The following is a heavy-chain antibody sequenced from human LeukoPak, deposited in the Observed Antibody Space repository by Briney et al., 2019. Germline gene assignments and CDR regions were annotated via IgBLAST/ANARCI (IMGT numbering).Heavy chain of an antibody. CDR2: MNPNSGNT. Sequence: ASVKVSCKASGGTFSSYAISWVRQATGQGLEWMGWMNPNSGNTGYAQKFQGRVTMTRNTSISTAYMELSSLRSEDTAVYYCARGTSFGVVPAAPDYWGQGTLVTVSS. CDR3: ARGTSFGVVPAAPDY. D-gene: IGHD2-2*01. V-gene: IGHV1-8*02. J-gene: IGHJ4*02. CDR1: GGTFSSYA.